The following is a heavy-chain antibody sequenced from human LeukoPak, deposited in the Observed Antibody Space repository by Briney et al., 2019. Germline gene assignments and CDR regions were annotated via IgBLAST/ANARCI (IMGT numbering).Heavy chain of an antibody. CDR3: AELGITMIGGV. CDR1: GFTVSINS. V-gene: IGHV3-66*01. J-gene: IGHJ6*04. Sequence: PGGSLRLSCTVSGFTVSINSMSWVRQAPGKGLEWVSLIYSGGSTYYADSVKGRFTISRDNSKNTLYLQMNSLRAEDTAVYYCAELGITMIGGVWGKGTTVTISS. D-gene: IGHD3-10*02. CDR2: IYSGGST.